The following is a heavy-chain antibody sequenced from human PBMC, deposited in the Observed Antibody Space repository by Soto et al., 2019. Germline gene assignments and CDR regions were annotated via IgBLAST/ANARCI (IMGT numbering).Heavy chain of an antibody. CDR1: GFTFGDYA. CDR3: TRAYYYDSSGYPTNDY. Sequence: GGSLRLSCTASGFTFGDYAMSWFRQAPGKGLEWVGFIRSKAYGGTTEYAASVKGRFTISRDDSKSIAYLQMNSLKTEDTAVYYCTRAYYYDSSGYPTNDYCAQGTPVTVSS. CDR2: IRSKAYGGTT. J-gene: IGHJ4*02. D-gene: IGHD3-22*01. V-gene: IGHV3-49*03.